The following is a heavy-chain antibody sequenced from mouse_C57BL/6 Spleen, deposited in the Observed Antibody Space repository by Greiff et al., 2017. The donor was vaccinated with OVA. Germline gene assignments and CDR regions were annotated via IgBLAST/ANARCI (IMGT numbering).Heavy chain of an antibody. D-gene: IGHD2-4*01. CDR2: ISSGSSTI. J-gene: IGHJ1*03. CDR1: GFTFSDYG. V-gene: IGHV5-17*01. CDR3: ARGGLRTWYFDV. Sequence: EVQLVESGGGLVKPGGSLKLSCAASGFTFSDYGMHWVRQAPEKGLEWVAYISSGSSTIYYADTVKGRFTISRDNAKNTLFLQMTSLRSEDTAMYYCARGGLRTWYFDVWGTGTTVTVSS.